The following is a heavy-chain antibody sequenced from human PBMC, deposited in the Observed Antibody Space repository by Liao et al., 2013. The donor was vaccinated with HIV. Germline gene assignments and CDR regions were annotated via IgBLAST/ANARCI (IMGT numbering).Heavy chain of an antibody. J-gene: IGHJ3*02. CDR2: VFTGGSS. CDR1: GASISSSSYY. V-gene: IGHV4-61*02. D-gene: IGHD3-3*01. CDR3: SRDGRYTVFGVPVDDDAVDI. Sequence: QLQLQESGPGLVKPSETLSLTCSVSGASISSSSYYWTWLRQPAGKGLEWIGRVFTGGSSNYNPSLKSRVTISVDTSKNQFSLKMTSVTAADTAVYYCSRDGRYTVFGVPVDDDAVDIWGHGTMVTVSS.